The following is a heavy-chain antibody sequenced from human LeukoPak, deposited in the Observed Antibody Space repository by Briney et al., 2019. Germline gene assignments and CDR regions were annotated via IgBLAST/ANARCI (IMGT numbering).Heavy chain of an antibody. D-gene: IGHD1-1*01. CDR2: INHSGST. Sequence: SETLSLTCAVYGGSFSGYYWSWIRQPPGKGLEWIGEINHSGSTNYNPSLKSRVTISVDTSKNQFSLKLSSVTAADTAVHYCARNPVTGTNPKFDYWGQGTLVTVSS. CDR1: GGSFSGYY. J-gene: IGHJ4*02. CDR3: ARNPVTGTNPKFDY. V-gene: IGHV4-34*01.